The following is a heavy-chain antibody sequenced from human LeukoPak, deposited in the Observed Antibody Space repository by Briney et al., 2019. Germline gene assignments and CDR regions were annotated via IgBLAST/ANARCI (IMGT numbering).Heavy chain of an antibody. Sequence: PSETLSLTCAVYGGSFSGYYWSWIRQPPGKGLESIGEINHSGSTNYNPSLKSRVTISVDTSKNQFSLKLSSVTAADTAVYYCARKYKIQRLNWFDPWGQGTLVTVSS. J-gene: IGHJ5*02. CDR1: GGSFSGYY. CDR2: INHSGST. CDR3: ARKYKIQRLNWFDP. D-gene: IGHD5-18*01. V-gene: IGHV4-34*01.